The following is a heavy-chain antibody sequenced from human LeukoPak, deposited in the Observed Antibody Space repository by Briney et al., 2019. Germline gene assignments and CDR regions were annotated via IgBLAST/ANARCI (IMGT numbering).Heavy chain of an antibody. J-gene: IGHJ4*02. CDR3: ARVSAMGDFDC. CDR1: GFSFSSYS. Sequence: PGGSLRLSCAASGFSFSSYSMNWVRQAPGKGLGWVSYISTSSSTIYYADSVRGRFTISRDNAKNSLYLQMNSLRVEDTADYFCARVSAMGDFDCWGQGTLVTVSS. CDR2: ISTSSSTI. D-gene: IGHD1-26*01. V-gene: IGHV3-48*01.